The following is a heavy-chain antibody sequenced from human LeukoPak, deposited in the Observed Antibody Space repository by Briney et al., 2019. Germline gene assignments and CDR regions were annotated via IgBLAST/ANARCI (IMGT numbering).Heavy chain of an antibody. Sequence: LETLSLTCAVSGGSNYWSWIRQPPGKGLEWIGYIYYSGSTNYNPSLKSRVTISVDTSKNQFSLKLSSVTAADTAVYYCARGYYDFWSGYFDAFDIWGQGTMVTVSS. V-gene: IGHV4-59*01. J-gene: IGHJ3*02. CDR1: GGSNY. CDR3: ARGYYDFWSGYFDAFDI. D-gene: IGHD3-3*01. CDR2: IYYSGST.